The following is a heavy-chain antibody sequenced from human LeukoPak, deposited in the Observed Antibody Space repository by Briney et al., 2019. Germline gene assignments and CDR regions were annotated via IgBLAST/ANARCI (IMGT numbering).Heavy chain of an antibody. CDR1: GGSISGYY. J-gene: IGHJ4*02. Sequence: PSETLSLTCTVSGGSISGYYWSWIRQPPGKGLEWIGYIHHSVSTNDNPSLKSRVTISVDTSKNQFSLRLSSVTAADTAVYYCARDWVYGGNSVDWGQGTLVTVSS. CDR2: IHHSVST. CDR3: ARDWVYGGNSVD. D-gene: IGHD4-23*01. V-gene: IGHV4-59*01.